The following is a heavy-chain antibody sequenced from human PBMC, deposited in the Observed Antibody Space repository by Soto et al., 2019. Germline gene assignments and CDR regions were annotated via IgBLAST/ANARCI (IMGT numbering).Heavy chain of an antibody. CDR2: ISGSGVST. CDR3: AKSFSSNLYEYFDS. D-gene: IGHD6-13*01. Sequence: PGGSLRLSCAASGITFSTYSISWVRQAPGKGLEWVSAISGSGVSTYYAESVKGRFTISRDKSKNTMYLQMNSLRAEDKALYYCAKSFSSNLYEYFDSCGQRSLVTVSS. J-gene: IGHJ4*02. V-gene: IGHV3-23*01. CDR1: GITFSTYS.